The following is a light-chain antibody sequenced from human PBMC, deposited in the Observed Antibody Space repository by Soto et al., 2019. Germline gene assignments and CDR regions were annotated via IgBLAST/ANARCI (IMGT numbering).Light chain of an antibody. CDR1: QSVSTC. J-gene: IGKJ2*01. CDR3: QQYTNPYT. CDR2: QAS. Sequence: DIQMTQSPSTLSASVGDRVTIACRARQSVSTCLAWYQQKPGEAPRLLIYQASTLEVGVPSRCSGSGCGTEVPITLSNLQPEDCGTYYGQQYTNPYTFGQGTQLEI. V-gene: IGKV1-5*03.